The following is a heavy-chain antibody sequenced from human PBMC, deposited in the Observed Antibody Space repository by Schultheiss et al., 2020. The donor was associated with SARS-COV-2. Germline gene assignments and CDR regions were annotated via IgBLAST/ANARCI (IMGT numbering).Heavy chain of an antibody. D-gene: IGHD3-3*01. J-gene: IGHJ6*02. Sequence: ASVKVSCKASGYTFTSYGISWVRQAPGQGLEWMGWISAYNGNTNYAQKLQGRVTMTTDTSTSTAYMELRSLRSDDTAVYYCASPSGGVTIFGVAQIGYGMDVWGQGTTVTVSS. V-gene: IGHV1-18*04. CDR2: ISAYNGNT. CDR3: ASPSGGVTIFGVAQIGYGMDV. CDR1: GYTFTSYG.